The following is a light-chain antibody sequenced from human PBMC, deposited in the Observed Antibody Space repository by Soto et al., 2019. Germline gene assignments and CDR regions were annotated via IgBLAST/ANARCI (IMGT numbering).Light chain of an antibody. CDR3: CSYAGSSTSHWV. CDR1: SSDVGSYSL. J-gene: IGLJ3*02. CDR2: EVS. V-gene: IGLV2-23*02. Sequence: QSALTQPASVSGSPGQSITISCTGTSSDVGSYSLVSWYQQHPGKAPKLMIYEVSKRPSGVSNRFSGSKSGNTASLTISGLQAEDEADYYCCSYAGSSTSHWVFGGGTKLTVL.